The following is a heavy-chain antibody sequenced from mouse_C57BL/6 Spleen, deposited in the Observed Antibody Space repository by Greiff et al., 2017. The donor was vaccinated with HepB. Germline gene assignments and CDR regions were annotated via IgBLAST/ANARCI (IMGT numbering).Heavy chain of an antibody. D-gene: IGHD1-1*01. CDR1: GFTFTDYY. Sequence: EVQVVESGGGLVQPGGSLSLSCAASGFTFTDYYMSWVRQPPGKALEWLGFIRNKANGYTTEYSASVKGRFTISRDNSQSILYLQMNALRAEDSATYYCARSPLLLEYGSSHLWYFDVWGTGTTVTVSS. CDR2: IRNKANGYTT. CDR3: ARSPLLLEYGSSHLWYFDV. V-gene: IGHV7-3*01. J-gene: IGHJ1*03.